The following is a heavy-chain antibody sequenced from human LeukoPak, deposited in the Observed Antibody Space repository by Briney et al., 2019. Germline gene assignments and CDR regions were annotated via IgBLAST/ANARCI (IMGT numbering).Heavy chain of an antibody. Sequence: GGSLRLSCAASGFTFSSYWMRWARQAPGKGLEWGANIKQDGSEKYYVDSVKGRFTISRDNAKNSLYLQMNSLRAEDTAVYYCARDRAPVAGWFDPWGQGNLVTVSS. J-gene: IGHJ5*02. CDR2: IKQDGSEK. D-gene: IGHD6-19*01. CDR3: ARDRAPVAGWFDP. CDR1: GFTFSSYW. V-gene: IGHV3-7*01.